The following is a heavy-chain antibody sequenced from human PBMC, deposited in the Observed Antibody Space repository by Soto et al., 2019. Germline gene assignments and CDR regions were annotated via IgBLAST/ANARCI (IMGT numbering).Heavy chain of an antibody. D-gene: IGHD3-3*01. V-gene: IGHV3-23*01. J-gene: IGHJ4*02. Sequence: EVQLLESGGGLVQPGGSLRLSCAASGFTFSSYAMSWVRQAPGKGLEWVSAISGSGGSTYYADSVKGRFTISRDNSKNTLYLQMNSLRAEDTAVYYGAKDQYYDFWSGYYDWGQGTLVTVSS. CDR2: ISGSGGST. CDR3: AKDQYYDFWSGYYD. CDR1: GFTFSSYA.